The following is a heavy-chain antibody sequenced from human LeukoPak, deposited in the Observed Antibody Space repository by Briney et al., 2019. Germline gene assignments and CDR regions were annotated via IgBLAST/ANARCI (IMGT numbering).Heavy chain of an antibody. Sequence: GESLKISCKGSGYSFTNYWIGWVRQMPGKGLEWMGIIYPGDSDTRYSPSFQGQVTISVDKSIRTASLQWSSLKASDTAMYYCARLADPSQPSDYWGQGTLVTVSS. CDR2: IYPGDSDT. CDR1: GYSFTNYW. CDR3: ARLADPSQPSDY. J-gene: IGHJ4*02. V-gene: IGHV5-51*01. D-gene: IGHD2-2*01.